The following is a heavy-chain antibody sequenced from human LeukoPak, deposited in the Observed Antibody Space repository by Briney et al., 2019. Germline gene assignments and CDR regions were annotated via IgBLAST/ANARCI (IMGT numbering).Heavy chain of an antibody. Sequence: KPGGSLRLSCAASGFTFSDYYMSWIRQAPGKGLEWVSYISSSGSTIYYADSVKGRFTTSRDNAKNSLYLQMNSLRAEDTAVYYCARSNRGFFKQQPLDYWGQGTLVTVSS. J-gene: IGHJ4*02. CDR1: GFTFSDYY. D-gene: IGHD3-3*01. V-gene: IGHV3-11*01. CDR2: ISSSGSTI. CDR3: ARSNRGFFKQQPLDY.